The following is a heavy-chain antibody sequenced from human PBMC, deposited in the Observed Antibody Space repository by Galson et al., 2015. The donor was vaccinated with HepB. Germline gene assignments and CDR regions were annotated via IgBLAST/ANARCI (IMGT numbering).Heavy chain of an antibody. CDR1: GFTFNNYA. V-gene: IGHV3-23*01. CDR3: ATTSAEYCSGGWAYRAFDC. CDR2: ISGSGGST. J-gene: IGHJ4*02. D-gene: IGHD2-15*01. Sequence: SLRLSCAASGFTFNNYAMSWVRQAPGKGLEWVSAISGSGGSTRYAESVQGRFTISRDKSKNTLYLQLNSLRAEDAAVYYCATTSAEYCSGGWAYRAFDCWCQGTLVTVSS.